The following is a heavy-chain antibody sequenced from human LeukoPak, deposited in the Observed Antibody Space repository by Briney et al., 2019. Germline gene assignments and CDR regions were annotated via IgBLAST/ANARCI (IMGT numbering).Heavy chain of an antibody. CDR2: IYQSGST. J-gene: IGHJ4*02. CDR1: GYSISSGYY. CDR3: ARVRPIVAPGGIFDY. Sequence: PSETLSLTCAVSGYSISSGYYWGWIRPPPGKGLEWIGSIYQSGSTYNNPSLKSRVTISVDTSKNQFSLKLSSVTAADTAVYYCARVRPIVAPGGIFDYWGQGTLVTVSS. D-gene: IGHD5-12*01. V-gene: IGHV4-38-2*01.